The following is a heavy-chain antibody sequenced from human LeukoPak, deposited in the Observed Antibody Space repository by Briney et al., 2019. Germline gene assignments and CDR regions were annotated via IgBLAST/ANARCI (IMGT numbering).Heavy chain of an antibody. V-gene: IGHV3-11*01. Sequence: PGGSLRLSCAASGFTFSDYYMTWIRQAPGKGLECVSHISSSGSTIFYADSVKGRFTMSRDNAQNSLFLQMNSLRAEDTAIYYCARASSSSWFGYCNMDVWGQGTTVTVSS. D-gene: IGHD6-13*01. CDR3: ARASSSSWFGYCNMDV. J-gene: IGHJ6*02. CDR1: GFTFSDYY. CDR2: ISSSGSTI.